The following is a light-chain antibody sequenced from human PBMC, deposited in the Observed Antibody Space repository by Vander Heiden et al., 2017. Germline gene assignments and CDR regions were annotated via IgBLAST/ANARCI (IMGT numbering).Light chain of an antibody. CDR1: QSLSHW. CDR3: REYSTYGYT. J-gene: IGKJ2*01. CDR2: KAS. Sequence: IQLTQSPSALSASVGDRVTITCRASQSLSHWLAWYQQKPGKAPALLIYKASTLQSGVPSRFSGSGSGTEFTLTISSLQPDDFATYYCREYSTYGYTFGQGTKLEIK. V-gene: IGKV1-5*03.